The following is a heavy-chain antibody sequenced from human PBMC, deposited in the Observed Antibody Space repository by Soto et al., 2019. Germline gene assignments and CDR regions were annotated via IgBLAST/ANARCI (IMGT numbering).Heavy chain of an antibody. V-gene: IGHV3-48*01. CDR3: ARHPERIAQIGWFDP. D-gene: IGHD6-13*01. J-gene: IGHJ5*02. Sequence: PGGSLRLSCAASGFTFSSYSMNWVRQAPWKGLEWVSYTSSSSSTIYYADSVKGRFTISRDNAKNSLYLQMNSLRAEDTAVYYCARHPERIAQIGWFDPWGQGTLVTVSS. CDR1: GFTFSSYS. CDR2: TSSSSSTI.